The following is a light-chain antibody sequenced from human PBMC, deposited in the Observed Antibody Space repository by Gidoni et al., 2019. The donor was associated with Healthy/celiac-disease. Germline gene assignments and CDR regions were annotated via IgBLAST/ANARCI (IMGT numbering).Light chain of an antibody. V-gene: IGKV1-39*01. CDR2: AAS. CDR1: QSISSY. J-gene: IGKJ1*01. CDR3: QQSYSTPT. Sequence: QMTQSPSSLSASVGDRVTITCRASQSISSYLNWYHQKPGKAPKLLNYAASSLQSGVPSRFSGSGSGKDFTLTISRLQPEDVANYYCQQSYSTPTFGQGTKVEIK.